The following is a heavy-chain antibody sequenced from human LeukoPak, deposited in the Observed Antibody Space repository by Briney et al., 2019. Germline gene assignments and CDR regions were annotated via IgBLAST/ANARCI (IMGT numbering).Heavy chain of an antibody. CDR2: ISAYNGNT. D-gene: IGHD5-12*01. CDR1: GYTFTSYG. Sequence: ASVKVSCKASGYTFTSYGISWVRQAPGQGLEWMGWISAYNGNTNYAQKLQGRVTMTTDTSTSTAYMELRSLRSDDTAVYYCARTYIVATTRYNWFDPWGQGTLVTVSS. V-gene: IGHV1-18*01. J-gene: IGHJ5*02. CDR3: ARTYIVATTRYNWFDP.